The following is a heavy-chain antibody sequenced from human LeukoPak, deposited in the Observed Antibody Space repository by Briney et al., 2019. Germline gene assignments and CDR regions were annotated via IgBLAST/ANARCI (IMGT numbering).Heavy chain of an antibody. D-gene: IGHD7-27*01. CDR3: AKKLGFIPQFDY. J-gene: IGHJ4*02. V-gene: IGHV3-23*01. Sequence: GGSLRLSCEVSGFTFSTEAMTWVRQAQGKGLEWVSSISDSSRTTYYADSVQGRFTISRDNSRNTVYLQMNSLRVEDTAFYYCAKKLGFIPQFDYWSQGTLVAVSS. CDR2: ISDSSRTT. CDR1: GFTFSTEA.